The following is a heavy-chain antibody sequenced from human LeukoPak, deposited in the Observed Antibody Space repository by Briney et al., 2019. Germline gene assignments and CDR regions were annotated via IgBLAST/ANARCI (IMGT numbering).Heavy chain of an antibody. Sequence: SVKVSCKASGGTFSSYAISWVRRAPGQGLEWMGGIIPIFGTANYAQKFQGRVTITADKSTSTAYMELSSLRSEDTAVYYCARSRDGYNRWPHYWGQGTLVTVSS. CDR3: ARSRDGYNRWPHY. CDR1: GGTFSSYA. CDR2: IIPIFGTA. J-gene: IGHJ4*02. D-gene: IGHD5-24*01. V-gene: IGHV1-69*06.